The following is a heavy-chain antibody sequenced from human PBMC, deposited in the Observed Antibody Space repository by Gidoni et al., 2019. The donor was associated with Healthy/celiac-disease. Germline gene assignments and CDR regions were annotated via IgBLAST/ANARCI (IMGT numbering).Heavy chain of an antibody. V-gene: IGHV3-33*01. Sequence: QVQLVESGGGVVQPGRSLRLSCAASGVTFSNYGMHWVRQAPGKGLEWVAVIWYDGSNKYYADSVKGRFTISRDNSKNTLYLQMNSLRAEDTAVYYCARELLLWFGEPRGVDGMDVWGQGTTVTVSS. CDR1: GVTFSNYG. J-gene: IGHJ6*02. D-gene: IGHD3-10*01. CDR2: IWYDGSNK. CDR3: ARELLLWFGEPRGVDGMDV.